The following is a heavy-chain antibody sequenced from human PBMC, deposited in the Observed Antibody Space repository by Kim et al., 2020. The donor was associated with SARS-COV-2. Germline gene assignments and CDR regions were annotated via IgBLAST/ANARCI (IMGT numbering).Heavy chain of an antibody. CDR3: ARDHYSSPNNWFDP. J-gene: IGHJ5*02. CDR1: GGSISNSGYY. D-gene: IGHD6-13*01. Sequence: SETLSPTCFVSGGSISNSGYYWGWIRQLPGKGLEWIASVYSSGVTYYNPSLKNRVTLLVDTSKNHFSLRLTSVTAADTAVYFCARDHYSSPNNWFDPWGQGTLVTVSS. CDR2: VYSSGVT. V-gene: IGHV4-39*07.